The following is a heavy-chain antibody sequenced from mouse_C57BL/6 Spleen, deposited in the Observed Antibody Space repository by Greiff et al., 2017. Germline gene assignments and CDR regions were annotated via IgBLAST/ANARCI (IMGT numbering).Heavy chain of an antibody. CDR1: GYTFTSYW. CDR2: IDPSDSYT. V-gene: IGHV1-69*01. J-gene: IGHJ2*01. Sequence: QVQLQQPGAELVMPGASVKLSCKASGYTFTSYWMHWVKQRPGQGLEWIGEIDPSDSYTNYNQKFKGKSTLTVDKSSSTAYMQLSSLTSEDSAVYYCARSRYYGSSLYYFDYWGQGTTLTVSS. CDR3: ARSRYYGSSLYYFDY. D-gene: IGHD1-1*01.